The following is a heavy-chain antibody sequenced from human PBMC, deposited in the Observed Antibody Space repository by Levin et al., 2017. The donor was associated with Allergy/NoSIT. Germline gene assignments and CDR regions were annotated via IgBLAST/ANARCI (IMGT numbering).Heavy chain of an antibody. J-gene: IGHJ6*03. Sequence: SQTLSLTCTVSGGSISSSYWSWIRQPPGKGLEWIGYIYYSGSTNYNPSLKSRVTISVDTSKNQFSLKLSSVTAADTAVYYCARGGAWNYVPAAPTFYYYYYYMDVWGKGTTVTVSS. CDR3: ARGGAWNYVPAAPTFYYYYYYMDV. D-gene: IGHD2-2*01. CDR2: IYYSGST. CDR1: GGSISSSY. V-gene: IGHV4-59*01.